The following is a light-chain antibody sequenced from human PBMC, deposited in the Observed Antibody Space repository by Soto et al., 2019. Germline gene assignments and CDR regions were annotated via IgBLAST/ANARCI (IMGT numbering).Light chain of an antibody. J-gene: IGLJ2*01. CDR2: VGTGGIVG. CDR3: GADHGSGSNFVV. V-gene: IGLV9-49*01. Sequence: VVTQPPSASASLGASVTLTCTLSSGYSNYKVDWYQQRPGKGPRFVMRVGTGGIVGSKGDGIPDRFSVLGSGLNRYLTIKNIQEEDESDYHCGADHGSGSNFVVFGGGTKLTVL. CDR1: SGYSNYK.